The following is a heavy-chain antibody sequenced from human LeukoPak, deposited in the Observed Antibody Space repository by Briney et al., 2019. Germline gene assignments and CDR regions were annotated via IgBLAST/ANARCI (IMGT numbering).Heavy chain of an antibody. D-gene: IGHD3-16*01. CDR1: GDSVTSGI. CDR2: TYHWSKWFN. Sequence: SQTLSLTCAISGDSVTSGIWNWIRQSPSRGLEWLGRTYHWSKWFNDYAVSVESRMTINADTSRNQFSLQLNSVTPEDTAVYYCARDLHGSRGEFDYWGQGTLVTDSS. CDR3: ARDLHGSRGEFDY. V-gene: IGHV6-1*01. J-gene: IGHJ4*02.